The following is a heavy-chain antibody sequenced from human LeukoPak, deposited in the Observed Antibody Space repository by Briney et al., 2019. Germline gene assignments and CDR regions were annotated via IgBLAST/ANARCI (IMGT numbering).Heavy chain of an antibody. V-gene: IGHV3-33*01. CDR1: GXTFSSYG. Sequence: GGSLRLSCAASGXTFSSYGMHWIRQAPGKGLEWVAVIWYDGSNKYYADSVKGRFTISRDNSKNTLYLQMNSLRAEDTAVYYCARDPTRYSSSWYLDYWGQGTLVTVSS. CDR2: IWYDGSNK. J-gene: IGHJ4*02. CDR3: ARDPTRYSSSWYLDY. D-gene: IGHD6-13*01.